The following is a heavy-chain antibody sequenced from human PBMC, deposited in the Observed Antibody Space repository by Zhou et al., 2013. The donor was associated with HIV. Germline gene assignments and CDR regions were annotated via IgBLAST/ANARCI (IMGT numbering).Heavy chain of an antibody. D-gene: IGHD2-21*01. CDR1: GNTFTTYY. Sequence: QVQLVQSGAEMKKPGASVKVSCKTSGNTFTTYYIYWVRQAPGQGLEWMGIIYPSGGGTSYAQKFQGRVTMTRDTSTSTVYMELSRLRSDDTAVYYCARGGPEVVILHQFDYWGQGTLVTVSS. V-gene: IGHV1-46*01. CDR2: IYPSGGGT. CDR3: ARGGPEVVILHQFDY. J-gene: IGHJ4*02.